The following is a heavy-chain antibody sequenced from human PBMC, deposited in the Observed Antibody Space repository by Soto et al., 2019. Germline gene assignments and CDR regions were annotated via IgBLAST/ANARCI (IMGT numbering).Heavy chain of an antibody. V-gene: IGHV3-49*03. D-gene: IGHD3-10*01. Sequence: GGSLRLSCTASGFTFGDYAMSWFRQAPGKGLEGEGFIRNKAYGGTTEYAESEKGRFTISRDDSKSIAYLQMNSLKTEDTAVYYCTRDGPGGVLLCFGELPSLRTENNYYYYGMDVWGQGTTVTVSS. CDR1: GFTFGDYA. CDR2: IRNKAYGGTT. CDR3: TRDGPGGVLLCFGELPSLRTENNYYYYGMDV. J-gene: IGHJ6*02.